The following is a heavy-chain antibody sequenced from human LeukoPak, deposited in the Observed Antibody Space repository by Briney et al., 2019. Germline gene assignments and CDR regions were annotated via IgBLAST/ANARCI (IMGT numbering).Heavy chain of an antibody. CDR1: EFSVGSNY. J-gene: IGHJ4*02. CDR3: AKGIIVGATTGVDY. D-gene: IGHD1-26*01. V-gene: IGHV3-66*01. Sequence: RPGGSLRLSCAASEFSVGSNYMTWVRQAPGKGLEWVSLIYSGGSTYYADSVKGRFTISRDNSKNTLYLQMNSLRAEDTAVYYCAKGIIVGATTGVDYWGQGTLVTVSS. CDR2: IYSGGST.